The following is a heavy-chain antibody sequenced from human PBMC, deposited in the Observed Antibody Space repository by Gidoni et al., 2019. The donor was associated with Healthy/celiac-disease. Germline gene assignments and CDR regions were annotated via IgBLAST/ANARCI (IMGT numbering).Heavy chain of an antibody. CDR3: AKDWDTAMVTIGWYFDL. CDR2: ISYDGSNK. J-gene: IGHJ2*01. Sequence: QVQLVESGGGVVQPGRSLRLSCAASGFPFSSYGMHWVRQAPGKGLEWVAVISYDGSNKYYADSVKGRFTISRDNSKNTLYRQMNSLRAEDTAVYYCAKDWDTAMVTIGWYFDLWGRGTLVTVSS. V-gene: IGHV3-30*18. D-gene: IGHD5-18*01. CDR1: GFPFSSYG.